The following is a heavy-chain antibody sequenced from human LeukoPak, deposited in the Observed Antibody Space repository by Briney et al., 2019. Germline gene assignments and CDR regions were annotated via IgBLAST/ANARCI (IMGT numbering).Heavy chain of an antibody. Sequence: SETLSLTCTVSGGSISSYYWSWIRQPPGKGLEWIGYIYYSGSTNYNPSLKSRVTISVDTSKNRFSLKLSSVTAADTAVYYCARATILTGYYGDWGQGTLVTVSS. D-gene: IGHD3-9*01. CDR2: IYYSGST. J-gene: IGHJ4*02. CDR3: ARATILTGYYGD. CDR1: GGSISSYY. V-gene: IGHV4-59*01.